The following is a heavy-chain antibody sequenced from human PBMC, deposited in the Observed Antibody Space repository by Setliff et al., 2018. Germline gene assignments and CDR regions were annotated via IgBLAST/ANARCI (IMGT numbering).Heavy chain of an antibody. J-gene: IGHJ6*02. CDR3: TKEYVVISFVANTHSHYGMDV. V-gene: IGHV4-61*09. CDR2: IYTSGTT. CDR1: GASIRSGSHY. D-gene: IGHD2-21*01. Sequence: PSETLSLTCTASGASIRSGSHYWSWIRQSAERGLEWIGHIYTSGTTDYSPSFKSRVSISADTSKNLVSLKLHSVTAADTAVYYCTKEYVVISFVANTHSHYGMDVWGQGTTVTVSS.